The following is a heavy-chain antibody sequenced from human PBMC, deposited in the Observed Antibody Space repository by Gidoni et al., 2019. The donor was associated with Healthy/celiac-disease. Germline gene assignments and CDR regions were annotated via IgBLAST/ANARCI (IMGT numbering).Heavy chain of an antibody. CDR1: GYSFTSSW. Sequence: EVQLVQSGAEVKKPGESLKISCKGSGYSFTSSWIGWVRQMPGKGLEWMGIIYPGDSDTRYSPSFQGQVTISADKSISTAYLQWSSLKASDTAMYYCARSPNWSGYSSSWYYNWGQGTLVTVSS. J-gene: IGHJ4*02. CDR2: IYPGDSDT. CDR3: ARSPNWSGYSSSWYYN. V-gene: IGHV5-51*01. D-gene: IGHD6-13*01.